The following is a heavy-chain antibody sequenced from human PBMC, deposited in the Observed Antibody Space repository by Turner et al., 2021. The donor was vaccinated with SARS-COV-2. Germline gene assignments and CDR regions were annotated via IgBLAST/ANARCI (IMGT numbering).Heavy chain of an antibody. D-gene: IGHD1-26*01. Sequence: QVQVVESVGGVLQPGRSLTLSCPASGFIFRAYGMHWVRQAPGKGLEWLAIISYDEITTVYSDSVRGRFTISRDNSKNTLYLQMSSLRAEDTAVYYCAKDKWETLQHALDFWGQGTLVTVSS. V-gene: IGHV3-30*18. CDR1: GFIFRAYG. J-gene: IGHJ4*02. CDR3: AKDKWETLQHALDF. CDR2: ISYDEITT.